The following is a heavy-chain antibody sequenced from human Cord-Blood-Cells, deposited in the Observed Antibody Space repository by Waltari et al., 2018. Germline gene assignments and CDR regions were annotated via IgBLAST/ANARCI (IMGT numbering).Heavy chain of an antibody. CDR2: ISGSGGST. D-gene: IGHD6-6*01. CDR1: GFTFSSYA. V-gene: IGHV3-23*01. J-gene: IGHJ4*02. CDR3: AKDLGFQEQLAPFDY. Sequence: EVQLLESGGGLVQPGGSLRLSCAASGFTFSSYAMSWFRQAPGKGLEWVSAISGSGGSTYYADSVKGRFTISRDNSKNTLYLQMNSLRAEDTAVYYCAKDLGFQEQLAPFDYWGQGTLVTVSS.